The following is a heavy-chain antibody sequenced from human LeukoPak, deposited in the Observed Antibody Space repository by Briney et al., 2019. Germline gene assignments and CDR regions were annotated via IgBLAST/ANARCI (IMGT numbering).Heavy chain of an antibody. Sequence: ASVKVSCKASGYTFTSYGFSWVRQAPGQGLEWMGWINPNSGGTNYAQKFQGRVTMTRVTSISTAYMELSRLRSDDTAVYYCARVEEMKYYDFWSGYPYFDYWGQGTLVTVSS. D-gene: IGHD3-3*01. CDR3: ARVEEMKYYDFWSGYPYFDY. J-gene: IGHJ4*02. V-gene: IGHV1-2*02. CDR1: GYTFTSYG. CDR2: INPNSGGT.